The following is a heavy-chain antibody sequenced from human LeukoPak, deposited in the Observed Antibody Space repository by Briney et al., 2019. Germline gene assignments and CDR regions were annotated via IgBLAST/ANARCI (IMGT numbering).Heavy chain of an antibody. D-gene: IGHD1/OR15-1a*01. J-gene: IGHJ4*02. Sequence: GGSLRLSCAASGFSFSTYSMSWVRQTPEKGLEWVSAISDTGGNTFYADSVKGRFTISRDNSKNTLYLQMNSLRAEDTAIYYCAKGRTNDYWGQGTLVTVSS. CDR1: GFSFSTYS. CDR2: ISDTGGNT. V-gene: IGHV3-23*01. CDR3: AKGRTNDY.